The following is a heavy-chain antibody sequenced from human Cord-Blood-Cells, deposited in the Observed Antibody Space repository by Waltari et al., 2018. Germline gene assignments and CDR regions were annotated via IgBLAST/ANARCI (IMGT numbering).Heavy chain of an antibody. D-gene: IGHD3-9*01. Sequence: EVQLVESGGGLVKPGGSLRLSCAASGFTFSSYSMNWVRQAPGKRRGWVYSSSSSSSYIYYADSVKGRFTISRDNAKNSLYLQMNSLRAEDTAVYYCAREYFDWDDAFDIWGQGTMVTVSS. CDR2: SSSSSSYI. CDR3: AREYFDWDDAFDI. CDR1: GFTFSSYS. V-gene: IGHV3-21*01. J-gene: IGHJ3*02.